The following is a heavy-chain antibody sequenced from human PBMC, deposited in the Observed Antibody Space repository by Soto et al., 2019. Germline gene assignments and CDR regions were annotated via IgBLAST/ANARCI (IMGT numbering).Heavy chain of an antibody. D-gene: IGHD6-19*01. CDR2: ISYDGSNK. J-gene: IGHJ4*02. V-gene: IGHV3-30*03. Sequence: GGSLRLSCASSGFTFSSYWMHWVRQAPGKGLEWVAVISYDGSNKYYADSVKDRFTISRDNSKKTLYLQMNSLRADDTAVYYCVAGQYFFDYCGQGTLVTVSS. CDR3: VAGQYFFDY. CDR1: GFTFSSYW.